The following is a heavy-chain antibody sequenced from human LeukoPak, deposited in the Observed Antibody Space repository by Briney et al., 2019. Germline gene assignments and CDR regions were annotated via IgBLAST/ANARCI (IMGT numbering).Heavy chain of an antibody. CDR2: IYYSGST. V-gene: IGHV4-39*07. D-gene: IGHD5-24*01. Sequence: SETLSLTCTVSGGSISSSSYYWGWIRQPPGKGLEWIGSIYYSGSTYYNPSLKSRVTISVDTSKNQFSLKLSSVTAADTAVYYCARGGDGYNGYFGYWGQGTLVTASS. CDR3: ARGGDGYNGYFGY. J-gene: IGHJ4*02. CDR1: GGSISSSSYY.